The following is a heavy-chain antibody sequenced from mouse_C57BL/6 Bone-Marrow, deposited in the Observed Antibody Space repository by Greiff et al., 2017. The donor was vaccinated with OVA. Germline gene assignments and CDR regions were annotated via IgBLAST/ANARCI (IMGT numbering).Heavy chain of an antibody. D-gene: IGHD2-10*01. CDR1: GFTFSSYA. J-gene: IGHJ4*01. V-gene: IGHV5-4*03. CDR3: ARGAFYGGYAMDY. Sequence: DVMLVESGGGLVKPGGSLKLSCAASGFTFSSYAMSWVRQTPEKRLEWVATISDGGSYTYYPDNVKGRFTISRDNAKNNLYLQMSHLKSEDTAMYYCARGAFYGGYAMDYWGQGTSVTVSS. CDR2: ISDGGSYT.